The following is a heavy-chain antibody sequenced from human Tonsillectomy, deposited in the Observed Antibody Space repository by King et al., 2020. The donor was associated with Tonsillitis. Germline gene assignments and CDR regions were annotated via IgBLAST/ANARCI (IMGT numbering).Heavy chain of an antibody. D-gene: IGHD3-9*01. V-gene: IGHV3-15*07. J-gene: IGHJ4*02. CDR3: TTSRPKDLTEDFDY. Sequence: VQLVESGGGLVKPGGSLRLSCSASGFSFSNAWMNWVRQTPGKGLEWVGRIKSKTNGETRDYGAPVKGRFTISRDDSKNIMYLQMNSLKTEDTAVYYCTTSRPKDLTEDFDYWGQGTLVTVSS. CDR1: GFSFSNAW. CDR2: IKSKTNGETR.